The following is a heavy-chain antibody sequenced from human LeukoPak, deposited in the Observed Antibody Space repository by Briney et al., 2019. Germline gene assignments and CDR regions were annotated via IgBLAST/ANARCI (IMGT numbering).Heavy chain of an antibody. J-gene: IGHJ3*02. CDR1: GFTFSTYT. Sequence: PGGSLRLSCAVSGFTFSTYTMHWVRQAPGKGLEYVSAISSNGDSTYYANSVKGRFTISRDNSKNTLYLQMGSLRTEDMAVYYCARVYGGTPRDAFDIWGQGTMVTVSS. V-gene: IGHV3-64*01. CDR2: ISSNGDST. D-gene: IGHD4-17*01. CDR3: ARVYGGTPRDAFDI.